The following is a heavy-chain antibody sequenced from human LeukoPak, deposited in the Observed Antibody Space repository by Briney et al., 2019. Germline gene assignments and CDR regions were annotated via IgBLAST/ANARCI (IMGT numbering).Heavy chain of an antibody. Sequence: PGGSLRLSCAASGFTFSSYGMHWVRQAPGKGLEWVAVTSYDGSNKYYADSVKGRFTISRDNSKNTLYLQMNSLRAEDTAAYYCAKDPYIVGATTIYYFDYWGQGTLVTVSS. D-gene: IGHD1-26*01. J-gene: IGHJ4*02. V-gene: IGHV3-30*18. CDR1: GFTFSSYG. CDR3: AKDPYIVGATTIYYFDY. CDR2: TSYDGSNK.